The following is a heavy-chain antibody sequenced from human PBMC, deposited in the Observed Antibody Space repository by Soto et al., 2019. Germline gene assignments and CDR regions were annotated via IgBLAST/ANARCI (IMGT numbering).Heavy chain of an antibody. V-gene: IGHV4-30-4*08. D-gene: IGHD3-22*01. CDR1: GASLRGSYYF. CDR2: VYSTGST. J-gene: IGHJ4*02. Sequence: SETMSLTCTVTGASLRGSYYFWRWNRQPPGEGLEWLGYVYSTGSTYYNPSLKSRISMSVDTSKNKFSLKLSSLTAADTAVYYCARFFYDSSGYWVSYFDYWGQGTLVTVSS. CDR3: ARFFYDSSGYWVSYFDY.